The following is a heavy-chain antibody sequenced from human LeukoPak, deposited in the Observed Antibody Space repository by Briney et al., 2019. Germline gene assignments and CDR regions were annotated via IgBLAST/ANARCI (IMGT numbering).Heavy chain of an antibody. Sequence: GGSLRLSCVASGFTLSSYGMHWVRQAPGKGLEWVGRVRSKADGGTTDYAAPAKGRFTISRDDSKNTVLLQMNSLKTKDTAVYYRTTVRPGTSGYSYWGQGTLVTVSS. CDR2: VRSKADGGTT. D-gene: IGHD3-22*01. V-gene: IGHV3-15*01. CDR3: TTVRPGTSGYSY. J-gene: IGHJ4*02. CDR1: GFTLSSYG.